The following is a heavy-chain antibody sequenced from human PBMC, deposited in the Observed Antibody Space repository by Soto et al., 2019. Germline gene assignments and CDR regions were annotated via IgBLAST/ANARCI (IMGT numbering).Heavy chain of an antibody. CDR2: IYYSGST. CDR1: GGSISSGGYY. CDR3: ARHATVTTVDYYYGMDV. V-gene: IGHV4-31*03. J-gene: IGHJ6*02. Sequence: PSETLSLTCTVSGGSISSGGYYWSWIRQHPGKGLEWIGYIYYSGSTYYNPSLKSRVTISVDTSKNQFSLKLSSVTAADTAVYYCARHATVTTVDYYYGMDVWGQGVTVTVSS. D-gene: IGHD4-17*01.